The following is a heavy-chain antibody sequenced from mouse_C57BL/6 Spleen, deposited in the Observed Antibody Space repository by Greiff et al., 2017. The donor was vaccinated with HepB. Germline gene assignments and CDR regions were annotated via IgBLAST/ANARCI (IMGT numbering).Heavy chain of an antibody. CDR3: ARRHYYGSSQYYFDY. CDR1: GYTFTDYY. V-gene: IGHV1-26*01. Sequence: VQLKESGPELVKPGASVKISCKASGYTFTDYYMNWVKQSHGKSLEWIGDINPNNGGTSYNQKFKGKATLTVDKSSSTAYMELRSLTSEDSAVYYCARRHYYGSSQYYFDYWGQGTTLTVSS. CDR2: INPNNGGT. J-gene: IGHJ2*01. D-gene: IGHD1-1*01.